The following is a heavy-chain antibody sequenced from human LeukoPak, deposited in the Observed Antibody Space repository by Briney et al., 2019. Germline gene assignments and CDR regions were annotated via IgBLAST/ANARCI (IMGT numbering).Heavy chain of an antibody. CDR1: GDSVSSNSAA. J-gene: IGHJ4*02. CDR2: TYYRSKWYN. CDR3: ARTRLHHNYGSGTNFDY. Sequence: SQTLSLTCAISGDSVSSNSAAWNWIRQSPSRGLEWLGRTYYRSKWYNDYAVSVKSRITINPDTSKNQFSLQLNSVTPEDTAIYYCARTRLHHNYGSGTNFDYWGQGTLVTVSS. V-gene: IGHV6-1*01. D-gene: IGHD3-10*01.